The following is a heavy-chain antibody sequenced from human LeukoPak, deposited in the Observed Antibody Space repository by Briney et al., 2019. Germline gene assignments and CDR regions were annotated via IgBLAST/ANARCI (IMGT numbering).Heavy chain of an antibody. V-gene: IGHV4-59*08. CDR1: GGSISSYY. J-gene: IGHJ4*02. D-gene: IGHD1-26*01. Sequence: SETLSLTCTVSGGSISSYYWSWIRQPPGKGLEWIAHIYYDGRTTYNPSLMSRVTVSLDTSKNHFSLKVNSVTASDTAIYYCARHLSGGTYPLDYWGQGSLVTVSS. CDR3: ARHLSGGTYPLDY. CDR2: IYYDGRT.